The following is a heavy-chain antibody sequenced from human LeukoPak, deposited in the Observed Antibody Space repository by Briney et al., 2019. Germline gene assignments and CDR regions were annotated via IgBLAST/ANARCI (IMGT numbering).Heavy chain of an antibody. Sequence: SETLSLTRPVSGGSLSSSSYYWGWIRQPPGKGLEWIGSIYYSGGTYYNPSLKSRVTISVDTSKNQFSLKLSSVTAADTAVYYCARSLGATTFPYFDYWGQGTLVTVSS. CDR3: ARSLGATTFPYFDY. J-gene: IGHJ4*02. V-gene: IGHV4-39*01. CDR2: IYYSGGT. CDR1: GGSLSSSSYY. D-gene: IGHD1-26*01.